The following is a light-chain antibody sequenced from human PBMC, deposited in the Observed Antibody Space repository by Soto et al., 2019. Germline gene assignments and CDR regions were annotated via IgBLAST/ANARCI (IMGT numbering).Light chain of an antibody. Sequence: DIQRTQSPSTLSGSVGGRVTVACRASQTISSWLAWYQQKPGKAPKLLIYAASSLQSGVPSRFSGSGSGTEFTLTISRLQPEDSATYYCQQYHHYYTFGQGTKVDIK. CDR2: AAS. V-gene: IGKV1-5*01. CDR1: QTISSW. J-gene: IGKJ2*01. CDR3: QQYHHYYT.